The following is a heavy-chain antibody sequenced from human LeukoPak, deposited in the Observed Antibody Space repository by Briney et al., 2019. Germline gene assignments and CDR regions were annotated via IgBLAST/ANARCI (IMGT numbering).Heavy chain of an antibody. D-gene: IGHD3-22*01. CDR1: GGSISSYY. CDR3: ARDVYYYDSSGYRIFDY. Sequence: SETLSLTCTVSGGSISSYYWSWILQPAGKGLEWIGRIYTSGSTNYNPSLKSRVTMSVDTSKNQFSLKLSSVTAADTAVYYCARDVYYYDSSGYRIFDYWGQGTLVTVSS. J-gene: IGHJ4*02. V-gene: IGHV4-4*07. CDR2: IYTSGST.